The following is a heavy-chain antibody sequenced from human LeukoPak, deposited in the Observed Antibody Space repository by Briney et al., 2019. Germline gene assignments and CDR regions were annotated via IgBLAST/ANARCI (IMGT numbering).Heavy chain of an antibody. D-gene: IGHD3-22*01. CDR2: VHYSGTT. CDR3: ASYLTYDSSGYAYSIDY. J-gene: IGHJ4*02. Sequence: SETLSLTCTVSGGSISSSSYYWGWIRQPPGKGLEWIGRVHYSGTTYYNPSLKSRVTIYVDTSKNQLSLKLSSVTAADTAVYYCASYLTYDSSGYAYSIDYWGQGTLVNVSS. V-gene: IGHV4-39*01. CDR1: GGSISSSSYY.